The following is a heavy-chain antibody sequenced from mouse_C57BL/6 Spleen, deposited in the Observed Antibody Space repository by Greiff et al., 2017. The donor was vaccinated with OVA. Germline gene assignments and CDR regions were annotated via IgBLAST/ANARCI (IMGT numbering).Heavy chain of an antibody. CDR3: TINWDAFDY. V-gene: IGHV1-15*01. D-gene: IGHD4-1*02. CDR1: GYTFTDYE. J-gene: IGHJ2*01. CDR2: IDPETGGT. Sequence: VKLQESGAELVRPGASVTLSCKASGYTFTDYEMHWVKQTPVHGLEWIGAIDPETGGTAYNQKFKGKAILTADKSSSTAYMELRSLTSEDSAVYYCTINWDAFDYWGQGTTLTVSS.